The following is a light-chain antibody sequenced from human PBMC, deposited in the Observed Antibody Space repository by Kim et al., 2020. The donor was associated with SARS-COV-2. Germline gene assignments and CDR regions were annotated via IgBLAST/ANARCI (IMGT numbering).Light chain of an antibody. J-gene: IGKJ1*01. V-gene: IGKV3-20*01. CDR3: QNYGYSQWT. Sequence: EIVLTQSPDTLSLSPGERVSLSCRASQRVSRDFLAWYQQKPGQAPRLLISGASNRATGIPDRFSGSGSGTDFTLTITSLEPEDSALYYCQNYGYSQWTFGQGTKVDIK. CDR2: GAS. CDR1: QRVSRDF.